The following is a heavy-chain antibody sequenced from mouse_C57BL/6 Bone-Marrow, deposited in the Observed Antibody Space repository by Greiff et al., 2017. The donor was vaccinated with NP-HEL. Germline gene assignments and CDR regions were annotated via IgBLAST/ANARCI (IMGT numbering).Heavy chain of an antibody. D-gene: IGHD2-14*01. CDR2: IYPGSGNT. Sequence: VQLQQSGPELVKPGASVKISCKASGYSFTSYYIHWVKQRPGQGLAWIGWIYPGSGNTKYNEKFKGKATLTADTSSSTAYMQLSSLTSEDSAVYYCARSVRRGAWFAYWGQGTLVTVSA. V-gene: IGHV1-66*01. CDR3: ARSVRRGAWFAY. J-gene: IGHJ3*01. CDR1: GYSFTSYY.